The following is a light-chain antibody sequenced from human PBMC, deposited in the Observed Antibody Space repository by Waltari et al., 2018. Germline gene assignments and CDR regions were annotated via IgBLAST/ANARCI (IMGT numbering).Light chain of an antibody. CDR1: SSDVGGYKY. CDR3: CSYAGPYTLII. CDR2: DVT. J-gene: IGLJ2*01. V-gene: IGLV2-11*01. Sequence: QSALTQPRSVSGSPGQSVTISCTGTSSDVGGYKYVSWYQQHPGNAPKLIIYDVTKRPSGVPDLFSGSKSGNTASLTISGLQAEDEADYYCCSYAGPYTLIIFGGGTKLTVV.